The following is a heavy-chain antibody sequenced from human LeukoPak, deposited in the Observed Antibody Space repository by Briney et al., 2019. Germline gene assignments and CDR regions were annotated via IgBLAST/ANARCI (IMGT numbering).Heavy chain of an antibody. CDR1: GCTFTSYD. D-gene: IGHD1-26*01. J-gene: IGHJ4*02. V-gene: IGHV1-2*02. CDR2: INPNSGGT. CDR3: ARGGIVGADYHGY. Sequence: ASVKVSCKASGCTFTSYDINWVRQATGQGLEWMGWINPNSGGTNYAQKFQGRVTMTRDTSISTAYMELSRLRSDDTAVYYCARGGIVGADYHGYWGQGTLVTVSS.